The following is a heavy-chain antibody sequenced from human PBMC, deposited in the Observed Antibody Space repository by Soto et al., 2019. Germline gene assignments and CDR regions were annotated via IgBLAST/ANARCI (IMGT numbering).Heavy chain of an antibody. D-gene: IGHD3-22*01. J-gene: IGHJ4*02. CDR2: INAGNGNT. CDR3: ARGLGYYYDSSGYYRYFDY. Sequence: QVQLVQSGAEVKKPGASVKVSCKASGYTFTSYAMHWVRQAPGQRLEWMGWINAGNGNTKYSQKFQGRVTITRDTSASTAYMELSSLRSEDTAVYYCARGLGYYYDSSGYYRYFDYWGQGTLVTVSS. V-gene: IGHV1-3*01. CDR1: GYTFTSYA.